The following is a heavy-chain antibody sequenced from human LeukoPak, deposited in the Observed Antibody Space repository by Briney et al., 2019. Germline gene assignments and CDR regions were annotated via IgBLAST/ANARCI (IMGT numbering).Heavy chain of an antibody. CDR2: ISYDGTKK. D-gene: IGHD6-6*01. Sequence: PGGSLRLSCVASGFNFNNHALHWVRQAPGKGLEWVTLISYDGTKKYYAGSVKGRFTVSRDKSSNTLQLQMNSLRPEDTGLYYCAREAEFSSSPTFDSWGQGVLVTVSS. J-gene: IGHJ4*02. CDR1: GFNFNNHA. CDR3: AREAEFSSSPTFDS. V-gene: IGHV3-30*04.